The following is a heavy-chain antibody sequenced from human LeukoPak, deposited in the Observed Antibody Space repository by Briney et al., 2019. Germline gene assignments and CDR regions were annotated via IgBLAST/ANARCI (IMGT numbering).Heavy chain of an antibody. D-gene: IGHD2-15*01. CDR2: FDTDGSNT. V-gene: IGHV3-74*01. J-gene: IGHJ4*02. CDR1: GFTFSNGW. CDR3: ARSSGGFFYY. Sequence: GGSLRLSCAASGFTFSNGWVHWIRQAPGKGLVWVSRFDTDGSNTTYADSVKGRSTISRDNAKNTLYLQINSLRVEDTAVYYCARSSGGFFYYSGQGNLFTVSS.